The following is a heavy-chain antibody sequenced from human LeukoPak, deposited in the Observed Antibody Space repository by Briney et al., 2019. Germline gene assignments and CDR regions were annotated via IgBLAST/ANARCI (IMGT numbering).Heavy chain of an antibody. CDR2: ISGSGGST. V-gene: IGHV3-23*01. J-gene: IGHJ4*02. CDR3: ARRVVSTTVKGGNDY. Sequence: GESLKISCKGSGYSFSSYGMSWVRQAPGKGLEWVSAISGSGGSTYYADSVKGRFTISRDNSKNTLYLQMNSLRAEDTAVYYCARRVVSTTVKGGNDYWGQGTLVTVSS. D-gene: IGHD5/OR15-5a*01. CDR1: GYSFSSYG.